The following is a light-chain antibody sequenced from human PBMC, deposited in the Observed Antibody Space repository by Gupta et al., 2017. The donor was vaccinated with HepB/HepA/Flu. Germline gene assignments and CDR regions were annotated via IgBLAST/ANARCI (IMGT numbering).Light chain of an antibody. CDR2: QDS. Sequence: SYELTQPPPVSVSPGQTASITCSGDKLGDKYACWYQQKPGQSSVLVIYQDSKRPSGIPERFSGSNSGNTATLTISGTQAMDEADYYCQAWDSSTAGVFGGGTKLTVL. J-gene: IGLJ2*01. CDR3: QAWDSSTAGV. CDR1: KLGDKY. V-gene: IGLV3-1*01.